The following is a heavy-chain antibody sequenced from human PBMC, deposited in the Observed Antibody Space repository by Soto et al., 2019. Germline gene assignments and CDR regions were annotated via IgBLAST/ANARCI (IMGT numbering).Heavy chain of an antibody. Sequence: QVQLVQSGAEVKKPGSSVKVSCKASGGTFSSYAISWVRQAPGQGLEWMGGTIPMFGTTSYAQRFQGRVTITADESSSTAYMELSSLRSEDTAVYYCATGVGFYGMDVWGQGTTVTVSS. CDR3: ATGVGFYGMDV. CDR2: TIPMFGTT. V-gene: IGHV1-69*01. D-gene: IGHD7-27*01. CDR1: GGTFSSYA. J-gene: IGHJ6*02.